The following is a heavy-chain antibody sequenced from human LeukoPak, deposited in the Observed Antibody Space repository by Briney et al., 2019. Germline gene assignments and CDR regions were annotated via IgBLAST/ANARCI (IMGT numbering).Heavy chain of an antibody. CDR2: ISSSGSTI. D-gene: IGHD3-22*01. V-gene: IGHV3-11*01. CDR1: GFTFSDYY. Sequence: GGSLRLSCAASGFTFSDYYMSWIRQAPGKGLEWVSYISSSGSTIYYADSVKGRFTISRDNAKNSLYLQMNSLRAEDTAVYYCANDLTYYYDSSGYSLGYWGQGTLVTVSS. CDR3: ANDLTYYYDSSGYSLGY. J-gene: IGHJ4*02.